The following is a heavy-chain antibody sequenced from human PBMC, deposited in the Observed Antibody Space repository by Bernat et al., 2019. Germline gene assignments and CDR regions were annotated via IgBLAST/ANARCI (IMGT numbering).Heavy chain of an antibody. CDR2: IIPILGIA. J-gene: IGHJ6*02. V-gene: IGHV1-69*10. Sequence: QVQLVQSGAEVKKPGASVKVSCKASGYTFTSYGISWVRQAPGQGLEWMGWIIPILGIANYAQKFQVRVTITADKSTSTAYMELSSLRSEDTAVYYCARDYEDYYYGMDVWGQGTTVTVSS. CDR3: ARDYEDYYYGMDV. D-gene: IGHD3-3*01. CDR1: GYTFTSYG.